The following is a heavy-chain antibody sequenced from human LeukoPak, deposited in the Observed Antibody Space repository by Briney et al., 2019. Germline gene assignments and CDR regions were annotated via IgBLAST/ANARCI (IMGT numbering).Heavy chain of an antibody. J-gene: IGHJ4*02. CDR2: IYHSGST. V-gene: IGHV4-30-2*01. D-gene: IGHD3-16*01. Sequence: SETLSLTCAVSGGSISSGGYSWSWIRQPPGKVLEWIGYIYHSGSTYYNPSLKSRVTISVDTSKNQFSLKLSSVTAADTAVYYCAREMVTYYDYVWGSYEAYYFDYWGQGTLVTVSS. CDR3: AREMVTYYDYVWGSYEAYYFDY. CDR1: GGSISSGGYS.